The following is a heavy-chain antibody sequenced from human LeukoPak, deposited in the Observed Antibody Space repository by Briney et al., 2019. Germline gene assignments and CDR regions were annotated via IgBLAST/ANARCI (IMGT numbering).Heavy chain of an antibody. D-gene: IGHD1-14*01. CDR3: TTDISAVLC. CDR2: IKSKTDGGTT. Sequence: GGSLRHSRAASGFTFSDAWMTWVRQAPGKGLEWVGRIKSKTDGGTTDYAAPVKGRFTISRDDSENTLYLQMSSLKTEDTAVYYCTTDISAVLCWGQGTLVTVSS. J-gene: IGHJ4*02. CDR1: GFTFSDAW. V-gene: IGHV3-15*01.